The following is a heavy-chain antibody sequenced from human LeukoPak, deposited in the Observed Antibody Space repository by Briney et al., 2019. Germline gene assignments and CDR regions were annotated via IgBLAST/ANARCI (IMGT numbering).Heavy chain of an antibody. Sequence: ASVKVSCKASGGTFSSYAISWVRQAPGQGLEWMGGIIPIFGTANYAQKFQGRVTITADESTSTAYMELSSLRSEDTAVYYCARDPPGVKGDYNYQFDYWGQGTPVTVSS. V-gene: IGHV1-69*13. CDR1: GGTFSSYA. CDR3: ARDPPGVKGDYNYQFDY. J-gene: IGHJ4*02. D-gene: IGHD4-17*01. CDR2: IIPIFGTA.